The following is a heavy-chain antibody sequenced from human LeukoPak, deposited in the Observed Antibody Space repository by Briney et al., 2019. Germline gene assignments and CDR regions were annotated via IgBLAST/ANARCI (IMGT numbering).Heavy chain of an antibody. V-gene: IGHV3-11*04. Sequence: GGSLRLSCAASGFTFSDYYMSWIRQAPGKGLLWVSYISSSGSTVYYADSVRGRFTISRDNAKNSLSLQMNSLRAEDTGVYHCATGGTAVTRYFGLWGRGTLVTVSS. CDR2: ISSSGSTV. D-gene: IGHD4-17*01. J-gene: IGHJ2*01. CDR1: GFTFSDYY. CDR3: ATGGTAVTRYFGL.